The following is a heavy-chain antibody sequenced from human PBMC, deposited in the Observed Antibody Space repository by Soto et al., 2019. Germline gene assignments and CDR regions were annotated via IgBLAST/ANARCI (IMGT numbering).Heavy chain of an antibody. CDR1: VYTFTSYA. V-gene: IGHV1-69*13. Sequence: SVPVSCQASVYTFTSYAMRWVRQAPGQGLEWMGWIIPIFGKANYAQKFQGRVTITADESTSTAYMELSSLRSEDTAVYYCARYQAPWPWGQGTLVTVS. CDR2: IIPIFGKA. CDR3: ARYQAPWP. J-gene: IGHJ5*02. D-gene: IGHD2-2*01.